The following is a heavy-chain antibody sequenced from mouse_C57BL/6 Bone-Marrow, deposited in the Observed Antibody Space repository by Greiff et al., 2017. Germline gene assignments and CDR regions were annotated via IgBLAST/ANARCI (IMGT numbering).Heavy chain of an antibody. Sequence: VKLLESGSELRSPGSSVKLSCKDSDSEVFPYAYMSWVRPKPGHGFEWIGGILPRIGRTNYGEKFEDKATLDADTRSNTAYLELNSLTSEDSAIYYCARSGYYSNRYFCVWCTGTTVTVSS. V-gene: IGHV15-2*01. CDR1: DSEVFPYAY. CDR3: ARSGYYSNRYFCV. CDR2: ILPRIGRT. J-gene: IGHJ1*03. D-gene: IGHD2-5*01.